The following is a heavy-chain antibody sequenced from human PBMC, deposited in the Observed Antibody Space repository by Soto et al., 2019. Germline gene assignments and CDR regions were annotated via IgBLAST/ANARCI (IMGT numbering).Heavy chain of an antibody. J-gene: IGHJ6*02. CDR1: GGSITSSY. D-gene: IGHD6-6*01. CDR3: ARGEDASFYYGLDV. CDR2: IYDTGISGYTPST. Sequence: SETLSLTCTVSGGSITSSYWSWIRRPPGKGLEWIAYIYDTGISGYTPSTSYNPSLKSRVTMSVDTSKSQFSLKLTSVTAADTAVYYCARGEDASFYYGLDVWGQGITVTVSS. V-gene: IGHV4-59*01.